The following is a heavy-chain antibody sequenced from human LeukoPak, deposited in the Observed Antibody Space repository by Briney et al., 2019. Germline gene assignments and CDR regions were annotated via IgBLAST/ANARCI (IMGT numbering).Heavy chain of an antibody. Sequence: PGGSLRLSCAASGFTFSSYSMNWVRQAPGKGLEWVSSISSSSSYIYCADSVKGRFTISRDNAKNSLYLQMNSLRAEDTAVYYCARDVVAAAGAFDYWGQGTLVTVSS. CDR2: ISSSSSYI. D-gene: IGHD6-13*01. CDR1: GFTFSSYS. CDR3: ARDVVAAAGAFDY. J-gene: IGHJ4*02. V-gene: IGHV3-21*01.